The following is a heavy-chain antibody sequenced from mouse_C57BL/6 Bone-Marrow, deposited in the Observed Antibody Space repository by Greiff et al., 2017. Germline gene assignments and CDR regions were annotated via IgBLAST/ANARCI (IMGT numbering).Heavy chain of an antibody. CDR1: GYSITSGYY. Sequence: EVQLQQSGPGLVKPSQSLSLTCSATGYSITSGYYWNWIRQFPGNKLEWMGYISYDGSTNYNPSLKNPISITRDTSKNQFFLKLNAVSTEDAATYYCARDRYYGSSYWYFDVWGTGTTVTVSS. CDR2: ISYDGST. V-gene: IGHV3-6*01. CDR3: ARDRYYGSSYWYFDV. J-gene: IGHJ1*03. D-gene: IGHD1-1*01.